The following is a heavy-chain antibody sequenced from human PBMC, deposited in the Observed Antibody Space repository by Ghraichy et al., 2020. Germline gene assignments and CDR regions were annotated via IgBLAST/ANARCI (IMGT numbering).Heavy chain of an antibody. D-gene: IGHD3-16*01. CDR3: AREEGPTEGDVTSGAFDV. CDR1: GFTFSSNYY. CDR2: IKQDGSDK. V-gene: IGHV3-7*03. Sequence: GESLNISCVASGFTFSSNYYMTWVRQAPGKGLEWVANIKQDGSDKFYVDSVKGRFTISRDNAKNSLYLQMNSLRAEDTAVYCCAREEGPTEGDVTSGAFDVWGQGTMVTVSS. J-gene: IGHJ3*01.